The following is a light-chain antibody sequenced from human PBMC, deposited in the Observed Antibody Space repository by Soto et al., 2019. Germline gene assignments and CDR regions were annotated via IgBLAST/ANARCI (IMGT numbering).Light chain of an antibody. Sequence: EMVMTQSPAVLSVSPGESATLSCRASQSVNSNYLAWYQQHPGQPPRLLIYGISTRATGISARFSGSGSGTEFTLAISSLQSEDFAVYYCQQYNNWPPHTFGQGTKVDIK. CDR1: QSVNSN. V-gene: IGKV3-15*01. J-gene: IGKJ2*01. CDR3: QQYNNWPPHT. CDR2: GIS.